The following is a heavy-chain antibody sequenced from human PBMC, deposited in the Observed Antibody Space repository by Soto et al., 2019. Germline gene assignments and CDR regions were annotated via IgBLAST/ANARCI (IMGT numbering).Heavy chain of an antibody. D-gene: IGHD3-10*01. V-gene: IGHV4-59*08. Sequence: QVQLQESGPGLVKPSETLSLTCTVSGGSITNYYCSWFRQPPGKGLEWIGYIQYSGYSAYNLSLKRRVTMSMDTSKTQFSLMLESVTATDTAVYYGARHGFGSLHGLVDVWGQGTTVIVSS. CDR2: IQYSGYS. CDR3: ARHGFGSLHGLVDV. CDR1: GGSITNYY. J-gene: IGHJ6*02.